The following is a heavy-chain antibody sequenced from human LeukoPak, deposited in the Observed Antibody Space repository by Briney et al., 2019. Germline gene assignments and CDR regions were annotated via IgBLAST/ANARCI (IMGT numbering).Heavy chain of an antibody. CDR3: ARGITRYYFDY. V-gene: IGHV4-34*01. Sequence: SETLSLTCAVYGGSFSGYYWSCIRQPPGKGLEWIGEINHSGSTNYNPSLKSRVTISVDTSKNQFSLKLSSVTAADTAVYYCARGITRYYFDYWGQGTLVIVSS. CDR2: INHSGST. CDR1: GGSFSGYY. J-gene: IGHJ4*02.